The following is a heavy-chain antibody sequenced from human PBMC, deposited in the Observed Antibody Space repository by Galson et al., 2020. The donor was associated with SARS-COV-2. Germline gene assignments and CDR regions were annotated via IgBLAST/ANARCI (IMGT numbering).Heavy chain of an antibody. V-gene: IGHV3-21*01. Sequence: GESLKISCAPSSLSFTSHSFNWVRQAPGKGLEWVSSISSGGSDMYYAGSVRGRFTISRDNAKRSVYLQMNSLRAEDTAMYYCARVESNSGKMGYWGQGTLVTVSS. J-gene: IGHJ4*02. CDR2: ISSGGSDM. CDR1: SLSFTSHS. D-gene: IGHD2-15*01. CDR3: ARVESNSGKMGY.